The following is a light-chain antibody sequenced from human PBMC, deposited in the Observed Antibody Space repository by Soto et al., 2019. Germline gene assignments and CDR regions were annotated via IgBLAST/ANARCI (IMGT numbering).Light chain of an antibody. J-gene: IGKJ2*01. V-gene: IGKV3-20*01. CDR2: GAS. Sequence: EFVLTQSPGTLSLSPGERATLSCRASQSVRSNYLAWYQQKPGQSPRLLIYGASNRATGIPDRFSGSGSGTDFPLTISRLEPEDFAVFYCQHYGSSAYTFGQGTTLEIK. CDR3: QHYGSSAYT. CDR1: QSVRSNY.